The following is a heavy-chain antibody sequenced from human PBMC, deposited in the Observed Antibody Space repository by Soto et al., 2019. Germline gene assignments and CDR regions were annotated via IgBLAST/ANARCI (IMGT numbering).Heavy chain of an antibody. V-gene: IGHV4-59*12. CDR1: GGSISSYY. CDR2: IYYSGST. CDR3: ARGGDYASYNYYYMDV. D-gene: IGHD4-17*01. Sequence: PSETLSLTCTVSGGSISSYYWSWIRQPPGKGLEWIGYIYYSGSTNYNPSLKSRVTISVDTSKNQFSLKLSSVTAADTAVYYCARGGDYASYNYYYMDVWGKGTTVTVAS. J-gene: IGHJ6*03.